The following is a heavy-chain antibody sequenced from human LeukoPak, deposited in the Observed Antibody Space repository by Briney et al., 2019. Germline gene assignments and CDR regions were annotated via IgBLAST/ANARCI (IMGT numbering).Heavy chain of an antibody. D-gene: IGHD1-26*01. CDR1: GGCISSYY. CDR3: ARVVVGATAPIDAFDI. CDR2: IYYSGST. J-gene: IGHJ3*02. V-gene: IGHV4-59*01. Sequence: SETLSLTCTVSGGCISSYYWSWIRQPPGKGLEWIGYIYYSGSTNYNPSLKSRVTISVDTSKNQFSLKLSSVTAADTAVYYCARVVVGATAPIDAFDIWGQGTMVTVSS.